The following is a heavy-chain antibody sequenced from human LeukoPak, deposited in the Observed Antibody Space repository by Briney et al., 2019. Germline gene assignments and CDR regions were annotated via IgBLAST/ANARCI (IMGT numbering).Heavy chain of an antibody. CDR1: GYTFTSYD. CDR3: ARTPGLGWYVLDAFDI. Sequence: AASVKVSCKASGYTFTSYDINWVRQATGQGLEWMGWMNPNSGNTGYAQKFQGRVTMTRNTSISTAYMELSSLRSEDTAVYYCARTPGLGWYVLDAFDIWGQGTMVTVSS. V-gene: IGHV1-8*01. CDR2: MNPNSGNT. J-gene: IGHJ3*02. D-gene: IGHD6-19*01.